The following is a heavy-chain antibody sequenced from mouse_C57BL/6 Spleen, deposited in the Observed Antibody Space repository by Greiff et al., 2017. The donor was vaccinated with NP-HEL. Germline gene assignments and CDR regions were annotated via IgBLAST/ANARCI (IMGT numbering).Heavy chain of an antibody. J-gene: IGHJ4*01. D-gene: IGHD2-1*01. V-gene: IGHV1-22*01. CDR3: ASLYSFGAMDY. Sequence: VHVKQSGPELVKPGASVKMSCKASGYTFTDYNMHWVKQSHGKSLEWIGYINPNNGGTSYNQKFKGKATLTVNKSSSTAYMELRSLTSEDSAVYYCASLYSFGAMDYWGQGTSVTVSS. CDR2: INPNNGGT. CDR1: GYTFTDYN.